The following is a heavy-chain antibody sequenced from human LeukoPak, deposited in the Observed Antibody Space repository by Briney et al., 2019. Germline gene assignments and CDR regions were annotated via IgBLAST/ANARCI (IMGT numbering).Heavy chain of an antibody. J-gene: IGHJ5*02. D-gene: IGHD4-11*01. CDR3: ARDPSSTVSWFDP. CDR2: IYYSGST. Sequence: SETLSLTCTVSGGSISSYYWSWIRQPPGKGLEWIGYIYYSGSTNYNPSLKSRVAISVDTSKSQFSLKLSSVTAADTAVYYCARDPSSTVSWFDPWGQGTLVTVSS. CDR1: GGSISSYY. V-gene: IGHV4-59*12.